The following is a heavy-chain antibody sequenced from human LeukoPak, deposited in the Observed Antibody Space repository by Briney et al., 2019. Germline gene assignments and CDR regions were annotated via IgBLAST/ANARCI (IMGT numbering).Heavy chain of an antibody. J-gene: IGHJ3*02. CDR3: AGGSSGGDAFDI. CDR2: ISSSSSYI. V-gene: IGHV3-21*01. Sequence: GGSLRLSCAASGFTFSSYAMSWVRQAPGKGLEWVSSISSSSSYIYYADSVKGRFTISRDNAKNSLYLQMNSLRAEDTAVYYCAGGSSGGDAFDIWGQGTMVTVSS. CDR1: GFTFSSYA. D-gene: IGHD3-10*01.